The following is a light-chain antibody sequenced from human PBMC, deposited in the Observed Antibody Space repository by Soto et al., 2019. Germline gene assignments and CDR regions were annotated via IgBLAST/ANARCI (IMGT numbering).Light chain of an antibody. V-gene: IGLV2-14*01. CDR3: SSYTSRSTLYV. Sequence: QSVLTQPASVSGSPGQSITISCTGTSSDVGGYNYVSWYQQHPGKAPKLMIYEVSDRPSGVSNRFSGSKSGNTASLTISGRQAEDEADYYCSSYTSRSTLYVFGTGTKLTVL. J-gene: IGLJ1*01. CDR1: SSDVGGYNY. CDR2: EVS.